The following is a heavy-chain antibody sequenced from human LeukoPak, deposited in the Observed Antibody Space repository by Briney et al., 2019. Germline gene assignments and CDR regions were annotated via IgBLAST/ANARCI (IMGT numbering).Heavy chain of an antibody. CDR2: ISGSGGST. J-gene: IGHJ5*02. Sequence: PGGSLRLSCAASGFTFSSYAMSWVRQAPGKGLEWVSAISGSGGSTYYADSVKGRFTISRDNSKSTLYLQMNSLRAEDTAVYYCAKSPYMVRGVNYWFDPWGQGTLVTVSS. D-gene: IGHD3-10*01. CDR3: AKSPYMVRGVNYWFDP. V-gene: IGHV3-23*01. CDR1: GFTFSSYA.